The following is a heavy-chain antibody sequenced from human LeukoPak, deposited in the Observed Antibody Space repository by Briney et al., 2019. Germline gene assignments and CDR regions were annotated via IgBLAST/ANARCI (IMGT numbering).Heavy chain of an antibody. CDR3: ARHRSSPYGMDV. Sequence: SETLSLTCTVSGGSINNYYWSWIRQPPGKGLEWIGYIYYNGSTIYNPSLKSRVTISVDTFKNQFSLNLNSVTAADTAVYYCARHRSSPYGMDVWGQGTTVTVSS. CDR2: IYYNGST. D-gene: IGHD2-2*01. J-gene: IGHJ6*02. V-gene: IGHV4-59*08. CDR1: GGSINNYY.